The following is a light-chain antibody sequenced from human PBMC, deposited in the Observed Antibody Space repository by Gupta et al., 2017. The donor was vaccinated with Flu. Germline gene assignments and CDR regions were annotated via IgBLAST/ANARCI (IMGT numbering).Light chain of an antibody. CDR2: EAS. Sequence: SQSASVGDRVAITCQANEDISNYLNWYQQKPGKAPKLLIYEASTVETGVPSRFSGTGSGLEFTLTINNLQAEDTATYFCKQLDEGPHISLGPGTKVDV. J-gene: IGKJ3*01. CDR3: KQLDEGPHIS. V-gene: IGKV1-33*01. CDR1: EDISNY.